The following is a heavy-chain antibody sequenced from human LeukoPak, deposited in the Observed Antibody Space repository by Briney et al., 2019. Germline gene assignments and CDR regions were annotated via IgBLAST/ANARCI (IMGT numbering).Heavy chain of an antibody. J-gene: IGHJ5*02. D-gene: IGHD3-22*01. CDR1: GASISSRSYY. CDR2: IYYSGST. Sequence: KPSETLSLTCTVSGASISSRSYYWGWVRQPPGKGLEWVGSIYYSGSTYYNPSLQSRVTMSVDTSNNQVSLKVTSVTAADTAVYYCARHEPSSFYYESRGNWFDHWGQGTLVTVSS. CDR3: ARHEPSSFYYESRGNWFDH. V-gene: IGHV4-39*01.